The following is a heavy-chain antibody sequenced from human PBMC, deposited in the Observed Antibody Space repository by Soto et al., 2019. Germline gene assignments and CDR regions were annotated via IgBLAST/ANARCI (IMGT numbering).Heavy chain of an antibody. V-gene: IGHV4-59*01. CDR2: IYYSGST. CDR3: ARGGSSYYYYGMDV. CDR1: GCSLRSYY. J-gene: IGHJ6*02. Sequence: ETLSLTSTVSGCSLRSYYWGWVRQPPGKGLEWIGYIYYSGSTNYNPSLKSRVTISVDTSKNQFSLKLSSVTAADTAVYYCARGGSSYYYYGMDVWGQGTTVTVSS. D-gene: IGHD1-26*01.